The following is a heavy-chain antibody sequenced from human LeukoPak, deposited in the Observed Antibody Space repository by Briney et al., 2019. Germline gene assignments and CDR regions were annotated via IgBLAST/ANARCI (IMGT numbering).Heavy chain of an antibody. Sequence: SETLSLTCAVYGGSFSGYYWSWIRQPPGKGLEWMGEITHSGTPTYPPSLKRRLTISVDTSKNHFSLKLSSVTAADTAVYYCASDFWSGYYTGRSTNYWGQGTLVTVSS. CDR1: GGSFSGYY. D-gene: IGHD3-3*01. CDR3: ASDFWSGYYTGRSTNY. V-gene: IGHV4-34*01. J-gene: IGHJ4*02. CDR2: ITHSGTP.